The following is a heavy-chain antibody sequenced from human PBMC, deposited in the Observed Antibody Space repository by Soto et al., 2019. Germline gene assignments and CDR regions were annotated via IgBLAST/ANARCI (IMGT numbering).Heavy chain of an antibody. CDR3: ARWYSSSWYSDY. CDR2: INHSGST. V-gene: IGHV4-34*01. CDR1: GGSFSGYY. Sequence: PSETLSLTCAVYGGSFSGYYWIWIRQPPGKGLEWIGEINHSGSTNYNPSLKSRVTISVDTSKNQFSLKLSSVTAADTAVYYCARWYSSSWYSDYWGQGTLVTVSS. D-gene: IGHD6-13*01. J-gene: IGHJ4*02.